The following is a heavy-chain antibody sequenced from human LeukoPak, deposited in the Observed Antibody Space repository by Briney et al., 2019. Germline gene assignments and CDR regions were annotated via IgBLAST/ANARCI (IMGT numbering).Heavy chain of an antibody. Sequence: GGSLRVSCAASRFSFSSCSINWVRQAPGKGLEWLSYITSSSSTIYYADSVKGRFTISRDKSKNSLYLQMNSLRDEDTAVYYCARGTGYYDSGTNHFDTWGQGTLVTVSS. CDR2: ITSSSSTI. V-gene: IGHV3-48*02. D-gene: IGHD3-10*01. J-gene: IGHJ4*02. CDR1: RFSFSSCS. CDR3: ARGTGYYDSGTNHFDT.